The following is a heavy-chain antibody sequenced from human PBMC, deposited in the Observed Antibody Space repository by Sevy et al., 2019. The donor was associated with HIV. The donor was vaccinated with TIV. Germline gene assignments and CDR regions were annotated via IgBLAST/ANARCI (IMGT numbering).Heavy chain of an antibody. CDR1: GFTFSSYS. CDR2: ISSSSSTI. V-gene: IGHV3-48*01. J-gene: IGHJ6*02. CDR3: ARYNVPAAGRYYYYYGMDV. D-gene: IGHD2-2*01. Sequence: GGSLRLSCAASGFTFSSYSMNWVRQAPGKGLEWVSYISSSSSTIYYAYSVKGRFTISRDNAKNSLYLQMNSLRAEDTAVYYCARYNVPAAGRYYYYYGMDVWGQGTTVTVSS.